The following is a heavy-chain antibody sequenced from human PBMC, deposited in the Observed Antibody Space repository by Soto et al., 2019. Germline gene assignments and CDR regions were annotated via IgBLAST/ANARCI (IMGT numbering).Heavy chain of an antibody. V-gene: IGHV3-21*01. CDR3: ARDSEVLMVYAMFNYYGMDV. CDR2: ISSKNIRTSYYI. D-gene: IGHD2-8*01. CDR1: GFSFSSYS. J-gene: IGHJ6*02. Sequence: GGSLRLSCAASGFSFSSYSMNWVRQAPGKGLEWVSSISSKNIRTSYYIHYADSVKGRFTISRDNAKNSLYLQMDSLRAEDTAVYYWARDSEVLMVYAMFNYYGMDVWGQGTTVTVSS.